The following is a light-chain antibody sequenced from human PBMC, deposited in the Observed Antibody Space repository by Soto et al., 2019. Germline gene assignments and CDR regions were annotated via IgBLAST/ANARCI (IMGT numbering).Light chain of an antibody. CDR1: SSDVGGYNS. CDR3: ISYTTSTGLEYV. Sequence: QSVLTQPASVSGSPGQSITISCTGTSSDVGGYNSVSWYQHHPGKAPKLMIYEVSNRPSGVSDRFSGSKSGNTASLTISGLQAEDEADYYCISYTTSTGLEYVFGTGTKVTVL. J-gene: IGLJ1*01. CDR2: EVS. V-gene: IGLV2-14*01.